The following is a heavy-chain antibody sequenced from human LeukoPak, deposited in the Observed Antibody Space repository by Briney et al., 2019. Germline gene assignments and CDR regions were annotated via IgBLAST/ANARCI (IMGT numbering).Heavy chain of an antibody. CDR1: GFTFSSYG. Sequence: GGSLRLSCAASGFTFSSYGMHWVRQAPGKGLKWVAYIRYDGSNKYYADSVKGRFTISRDNSKNTLYLQMNSLRAEDTAVYYCAKVVTPYDSSGYYSHFDYWGQGTLVTVSS. J-gene: IGHJ4*02. V-gene: IGHV3-30*02. CDR3: AKVVTPYDSSGYYSHFDY. CDR2: IRYDGSNK. D-gene: IGHD3-22*01.